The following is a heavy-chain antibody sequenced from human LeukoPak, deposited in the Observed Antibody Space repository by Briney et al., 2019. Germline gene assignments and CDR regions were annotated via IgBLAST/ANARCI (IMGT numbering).Heavy chain of an antibody. V-gene: IGHV3-48*03. CDR2: ISSSGITI. CDR1: GFLFSSFE. Sequence: GGSLRLSCAASGFLFSSFEVNWVRQAPGKGLEWVSYISSSGITIYYADSVKGRFTISRDNSKNTLYLQMNSLRAEDTAVYYCAKDKARGDLLWFGEYYYYMDVWGKGTTVTISS. D-gene: IGHD3-10*01. CDR3: AKDKARGDLLWFGEYYYYMDV. J-gene: IGHJ6*03.